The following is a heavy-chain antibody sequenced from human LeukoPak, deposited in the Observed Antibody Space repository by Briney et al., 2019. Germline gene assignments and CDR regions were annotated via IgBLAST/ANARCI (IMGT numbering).Heavy chain of an antibody. V-gene: IGHV4-34*01. J-gene: IGHJ3*02. Sequence: SETLSLTCAVYGGSFRGYYWSWIRQPPGKGLKGMGEINHSRSTNYNPSLKSRVTISVDTSKNQFSLKLSSVTAADKAVYYCARGLRRYYYDSSGTGAFDIWGQGTMVTVSS. CDR1: GGSFRGYY. CDR3: ARGLRRYYYDSSGTGAFDI. D-gene: IGHD3-22*01. CDR2: INHSRST.